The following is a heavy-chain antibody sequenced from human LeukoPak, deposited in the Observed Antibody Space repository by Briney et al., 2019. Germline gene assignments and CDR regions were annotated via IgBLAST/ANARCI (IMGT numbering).Heavy chain of an antibody. Sequence: PGGSLRLSCAASGFTFSSYWMHWVRQAPGKGLVWVSRINSDGSSTTYADSVKGRFTISRDNAKNTLYLQMNSLRAEDTGVYFCARVFSGWYFYFDNWGQGTLVTVPS. CDR1: GFTFSSYW. V-gene: IGHV3-74*01. CDR3: ARVFSGWYFYFDN. D-gene: IGHD6-19*01. CDR2: INSDGSST. J-gene: IGHJ4*02.